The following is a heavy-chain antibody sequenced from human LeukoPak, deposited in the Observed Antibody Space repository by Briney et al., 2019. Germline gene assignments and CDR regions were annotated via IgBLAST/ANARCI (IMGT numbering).Heavy chain of an antibody. CDR2: IYYSGST. CDR3: ARNCSGGSCFDY. D-gene: IGHD2-15*01. V-gene: IGHV4-59*01. J-gene: IGHJ4*02. Sequence: SETLSLTCTVSGGSISSYYWSWIRQPPGKGLEWIGYIYYSGSTNYNPSLKSRVTISVDTSKNQFSLKLSSVTAADMAVYYCARNCSGGSCFDYWGQGTLVTVSS. CDR1: GGSISSYY.